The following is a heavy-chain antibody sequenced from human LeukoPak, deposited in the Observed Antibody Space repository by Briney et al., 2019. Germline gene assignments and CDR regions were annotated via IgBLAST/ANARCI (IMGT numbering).Heavy chain of an antibody. CDR3: ASEKGGSSWPNWFDP. J-gene: IGHJ5*02. D-gene: IGHD6-13*01. CDR2: IYHSGST. V-gene: IGHV4-30-2*01. Sequence: SQTLSLTCTVSGGSISSGSYYWSWIRQPPGKGLEWIGYIYHSGSTYYNPSLKSRVTISVDRSKNQFSLKLSSVTAADTAVYYCASEKGGSSWPNWFDPWGQGTLVTVSS. CDR1: GGSISSGSYY.